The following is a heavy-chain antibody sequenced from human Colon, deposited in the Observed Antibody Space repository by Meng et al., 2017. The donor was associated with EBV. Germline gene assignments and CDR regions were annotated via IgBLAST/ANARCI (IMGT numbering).Heavy chain of an antibody. CDR1: GGSITSTSSS. J-gene: IGHJ4*02. D-gene: IGHD3-3*02. CDR3: VISSHN. Sequence: HLHLQESGPGLVQPSETLSLTCTISGGSITSTSSSWGRVRQPPGEGLEWIGSIYYRGSTNYNPSLKSRISMSVDMSKNQFSLKVNSVTAADTAISYCVISSHNWGQGTLVTVSS. CDR2: IYYRGST. V-gene: IGHV4-39*07.